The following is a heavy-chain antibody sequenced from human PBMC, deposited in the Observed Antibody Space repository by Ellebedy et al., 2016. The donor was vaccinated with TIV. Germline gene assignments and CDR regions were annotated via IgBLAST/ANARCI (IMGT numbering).Heavy chain of an antibody. CDR1: GFTFTNYA. J-gene: IGHJ4*02. Sequence: PGGSLRLACAAAGFTFTNYAIHWVRRGPGKGLVWVSHINDDGNRITYADSVKGRFTISRDNAKNTLYLQMNSLRAEDTAVYFCARSRDGYNFIGDYWGQGTLVTVSS. CDR2: INDDGNRI. D-gene: IGHD5-24*01. CDR3: ARSRDGYNFIGDY. V-gene: IGHV3-74*01.